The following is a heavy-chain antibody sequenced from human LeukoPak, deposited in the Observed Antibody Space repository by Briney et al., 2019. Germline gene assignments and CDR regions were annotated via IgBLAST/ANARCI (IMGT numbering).Heavy chain of an antibody. CDR2: INPNSGGT. J-gene: IGHJ4*02. CDR3: ARAYGVRFWEWLPNDY. V-gene: IGHV1-2*02. D-gene: IGHD3-3*01. Sequence: ASVKVSCKASGYTFTSYFVHWVRQAPGQGLEWMGWINPNSGGTNYAQKFQGRVTMTRDTSFSTPYLELGGLRSDDRAVYYCARAYGVRFWEWLPNDYWGQGTLVTVSS. CDR1: GYTFTSYF.